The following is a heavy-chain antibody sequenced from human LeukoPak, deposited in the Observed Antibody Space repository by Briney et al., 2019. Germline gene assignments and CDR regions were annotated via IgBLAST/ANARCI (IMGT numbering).Heavy chain of an antibody. Sequence: GASVKVSCKASGGTFSSYAISWVRQAPGQGLEWMGGIIPIFGTATYAQKFQGRVTITADESTSTAYMELSSLRSEDTAVYYCASVSHGFLEWPNRGYFDYWGQGTLVTVSS. CDR3: ASVSHGFLEWPNRGYFDY. CDR1: GGTFSSYA. CDR2: IIPIFGTA. D-gene: IGHD3-3*01. J-gene: IGHJ4*02. V-gene: IGHV1-69*13.